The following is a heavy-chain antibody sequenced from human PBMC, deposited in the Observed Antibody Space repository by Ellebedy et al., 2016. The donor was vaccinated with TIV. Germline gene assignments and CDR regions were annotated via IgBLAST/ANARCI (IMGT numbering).Heavy chain of an antibody. D-gene: IGHD3-3*01. J-gene: IGHJ4*02. CDR3: ARDVSGGQSFGVVYFDY. Sequence: SETLSLXXTVSGGSVSSGSYYWSWIRQPPGKGLEWIGYIYYSGSTNYNPSLKSRVTISVDTSKNQFSLKLSSVTAADTAVYYCARDVSGGQSFGVVYFDYWGQGTLVTVSS. V-gene: IGHV4-61*01. CDR2: IYYSGST. CDR1: GGSVSSGSYY.